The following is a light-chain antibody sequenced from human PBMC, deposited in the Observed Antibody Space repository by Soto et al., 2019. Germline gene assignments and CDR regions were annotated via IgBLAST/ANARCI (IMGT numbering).Light chain of an antibody. Sequence: QSALTQPPSASGSPGQSVTISCTGTSSDVGSYNYVSWYQQHPGKAPKLMIYEVSKRPSGVPDRFSGSKSGNTASLTVSGLQAEDEADDYCSSYAGSNNGVFGGGTKVTVL. CDR1: SSDVGSYNY. CDR3: SSYAGSNNGV. J-gene: IGLJ3*02. V-gene: IGLV2-8*01. CDR2: EVS.